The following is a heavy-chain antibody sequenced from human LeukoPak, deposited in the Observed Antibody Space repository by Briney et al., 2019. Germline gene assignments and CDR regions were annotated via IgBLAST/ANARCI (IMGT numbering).Heavy chain of an antibody. CDR2: ISAYNGNT. Sequence: GASVKVSCKASGGTFSSYAISWVRQAPGQGLEWMGWISAYNGNTNYAQKLQGRVTMTTDTSTSTAYMELRSLRSDDTAVYYCARALYSGYSYGYLDHWGQGTLVTVSS. D-gene: IGHD5-18*01. CDR1: GGTFSSYA. J-gene: IGHJ4*02. V-gene: IGHV1-18*01. CDR3: ARALYSGYSYGYLDH.